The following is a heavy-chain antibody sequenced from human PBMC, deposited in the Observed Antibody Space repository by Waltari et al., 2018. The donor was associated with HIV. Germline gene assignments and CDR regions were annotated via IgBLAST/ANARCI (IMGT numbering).Heavy chain of an antibody. V-gene: IGHV3-23*01. CDR2: ITVNGVNT. CDR3: AQDPRSYGWSRFGN. J-gene: IGHJ4*02. Sequence: EVQLLESGGGLVQPGGSLRLSCAASGFTFSNYAMNRVRQTPGRGLEWVSAITVNGVNTYYADSVRGRFTISRDDSKNTLFLQMNSLRAEDTAVYYCAQDPRSYGWSRFGNWGQGTLVTVSS. CDR1: GFTFSNYA. D-gene: IGHD3-10*01.